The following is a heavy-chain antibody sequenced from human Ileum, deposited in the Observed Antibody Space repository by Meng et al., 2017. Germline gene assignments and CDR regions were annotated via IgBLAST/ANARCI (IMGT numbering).Heavy chain of an antibody. CDR3: SRLYSSGWPLDSFYI. CDR1: GYIFTNYA. Sequence: ASVKVSCKASGYIFTNYAISWVRQAPGQGLEWMGWISAYNGNVNYAQKCEGRVTMTTDTSTTTAYMELRSLTSDDTAVYYCSRLYSSGWPLDSFYIWGQGTMVTVSS. J-gene: IGHJ3*02. V-gene: IGHV1-18*01. D-gene: IGHD6-19*01. CDR2: ISAYNGNV.